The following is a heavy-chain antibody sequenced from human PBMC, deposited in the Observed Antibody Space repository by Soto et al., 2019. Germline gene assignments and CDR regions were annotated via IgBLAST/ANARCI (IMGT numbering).Heavy chain of an antibody. CDR2: ISYDGGNK. CDR1: GFTFSSYA. J-gene: IGHJ5*02. D-gene: IGHD6-19*01. V-gene: IGHV3-30-3*01. Sequence: GGSLRLSCAASGFTFSSYAMHWVRQAPGKGLEWVAVISYDGGNKYYADSVKGRFTISRDNSKNTLYLQMNSLRAEDTAVYYCARDSEVAGPRGWLHPWGQGTLVTVYS. CDR3: ARDSEVAGPRGWLHP.